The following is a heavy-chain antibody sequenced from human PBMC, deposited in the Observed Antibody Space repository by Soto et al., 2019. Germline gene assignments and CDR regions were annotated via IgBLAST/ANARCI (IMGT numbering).Heavy chain of an antibody. CDR1: GYTFTSYA. Sequence: QVQLVQSGAEEKKPGASVKVSCKAYGYTFTSYAMHWVRQAPGQRLEWMGWINAGNGNTKYSQKFQGRVTITRDTSASTAYMELSSLRSEDMAVYYCARAWVVVTAPDYWGQGTLVTVSS. CDR3: ARAWVVVTAPDY. J-gene: IGHJ4*02. CDR2: INAGNGNT. V-gene: IGHV1-3*05. D-gene: IGHD2-21*02.